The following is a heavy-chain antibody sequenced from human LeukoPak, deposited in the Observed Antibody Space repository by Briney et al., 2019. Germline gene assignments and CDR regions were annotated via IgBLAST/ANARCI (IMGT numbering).Heavy chain of an antibody. J-gene: IGHJ4*02. CDR2: ISYDGNGGKK. Sequence: PGGSLRLSCAASGFTFSTYGMHWVRQGPGKGLEWVAVISYDGNGGKKYYADSVKGRFTISRDNSKNTLYLQMNSLRAEDTAVYYCAKERVIAAAGIYDYFDSWGQGTLVTVSS. V-gene: IGHV3-30*18. CDR1: GFTFSTYG. D-gene: IGHD6-13*01. CDR3: AKERVIAAAGIYDYFDS.